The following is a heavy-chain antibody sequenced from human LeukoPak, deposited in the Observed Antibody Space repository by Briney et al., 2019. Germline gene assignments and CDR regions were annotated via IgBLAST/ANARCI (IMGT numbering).Heavy chain of an antibody. V-gene: IGHV3-21*01. CDR1: GFTFSSYS. D-gene: IGHD1-26*01. CDR3: ARDAVGATTS. Sequence: GGALRLSCAASGFTFSSYSMNWVRPAPGEGVEWVSSISSSSSYIYYADSVKGRFTISRDNAKNSLYLQMNSLRAEDTAVYYCARDAVGATTSWGQGTLVTVSS. J-gene: IGHJ4*02. CDR2: ISSSSSYI.